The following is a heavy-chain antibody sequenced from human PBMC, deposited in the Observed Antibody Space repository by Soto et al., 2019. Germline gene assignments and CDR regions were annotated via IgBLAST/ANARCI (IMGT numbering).Heavy chain of an antibody. Sequence: ASVKVSCKVSGYTLTELSMHWVRQAPGKGLEWMGGFDPEDGETIYAQKFRGRVTMTEDTSTDTAYMELSSLRPEDTAVYYCATLERSGSYYSYWGQGTLVTVSS. CDR1: GYTLTELS. V-gene: IGHV1-24*01. D-gene: IGHD1-26*01. CDR3: ATLERSGSYYSY. J-gene: IGHJ4*02. CDR2: FDPEDGET.